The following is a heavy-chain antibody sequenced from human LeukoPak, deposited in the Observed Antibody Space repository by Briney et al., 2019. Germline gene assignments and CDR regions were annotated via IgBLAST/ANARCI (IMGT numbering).Heavy chain of an antibody. CDR3: AKGGYYDSSGYSFDY. J-gene: IGHJ4*02. Sequence: GGSLRLSCAASGFTFSSDAMSWVRQAPGKGLEWVSAISGSGGSTYYADSVKGRFTISRDNSKNTLYLQMNSLRAEDTAVYYCAKGGYYDSSGYSFDYWGQGTLVTVSS. CDR2: ISGSGGST. V-gene: IGHV3-23*01. CDR1: GFTFSSDA. D-gene: IGHD3-22*01.